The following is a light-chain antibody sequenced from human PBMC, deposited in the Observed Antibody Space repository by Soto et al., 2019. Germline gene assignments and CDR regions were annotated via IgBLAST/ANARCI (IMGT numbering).Light chain of an antibody. J-gene: IGKJ4*01. Sequence: EIVLTQSQGTLSVSPGERATLSCLASQSVSSNLAGYQQKPGQAPRLLIYGASTRATGIPARFSGSGSGTDFTLTINSLQSEDFAVYYCQQYNNWPPLTFGGGTKVDIK. CDR2: GAS. CDR3: QQYNNWPPLT. CDR1: QSVSSN. V-gene: IGKV3-15*01.